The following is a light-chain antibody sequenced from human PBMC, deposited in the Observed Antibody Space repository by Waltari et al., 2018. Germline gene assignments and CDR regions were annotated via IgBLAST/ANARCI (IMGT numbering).Light chain of an antibody. CDR2: GTS. CDR3: KQYDGVVLT. J-gene: IGKJ4*01. V-gene: IGKV3-20*01. CDR1: QSVSSIS. Sequence: EIVLTQSPDTLSLSPGERATLSCRASQSVSSISLSWYQQKPGQAPRLLIYGTSYRATGIPDRFSGSGSGTDFTLTISRLEPEDFAVYHCKQYDGVVLTFGGGTKVEI.